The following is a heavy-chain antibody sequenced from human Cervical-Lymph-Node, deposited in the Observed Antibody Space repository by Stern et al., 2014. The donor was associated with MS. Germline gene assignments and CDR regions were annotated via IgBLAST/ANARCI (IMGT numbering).Heavy chain of an antibody. CDR2: IWYDGSNK. J-gene: IGHJ4*02. CDR3: ARDSLGHYDILTGYFDY. Sequence: VQLVESGGGVVQPGRSLRLSCAASGFTFSSYGMHWVRQAPGKGLEWVAVIWYDGSNKYYADSVKGRFTISRDNSKNTLYLQMNSLRAEDTAVYYCARDSLGHYDILTGYFDYWGQGTLVTVSS. V-gene: IGHV3-33*01. D-gene: IGHD3-9*01. CDR1: GFTFSSYG.